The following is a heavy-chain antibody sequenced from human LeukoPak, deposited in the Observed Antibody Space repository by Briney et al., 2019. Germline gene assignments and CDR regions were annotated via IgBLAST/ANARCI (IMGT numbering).Heavy chain of an antibody. Sequence: ASVKVSCKASGYTFTSYAMNWVRQAPGQGLEWMGWINTNTGNPTYAQGFTGRFVFSLDTSVSTAYLQISSLKAEDTAVYYCASVGYYDSRAASYWYFDLWGRGTLVTVSS. D-gene: IGHD3-22*01. CDR1: GYTFTSYA. CDR2: INTNTGNP. V-gene: IGHV7-4-1*02. J-gene: IGHJ2*01. CDR3: ASVGYYDSRAASYWYFDL.